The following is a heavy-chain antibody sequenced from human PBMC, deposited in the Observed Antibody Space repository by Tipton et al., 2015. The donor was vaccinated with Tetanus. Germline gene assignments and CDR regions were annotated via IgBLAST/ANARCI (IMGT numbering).Heavy chain of an antibody. CDR1: GGSISSDDYY. J-gene: IGHJ4*02. V-gene: IGHV4-30-4*01. CDR2: ISYSGTT. Sequence: TLSLTCTVSGGSISSDDYYWSWIRQPPGKGLEWIGYISYSGTTNYNPSLKSRVTISLDTSKSQFSLKPSSVTAADAAVFYCARDRRDYAYDSRGYYSPLYYFDYWGQGTRVTVAS. CDR3: ARDRRDYAYDSRGYYSPLYYFDY. D-gene: IGHD3-22*01.